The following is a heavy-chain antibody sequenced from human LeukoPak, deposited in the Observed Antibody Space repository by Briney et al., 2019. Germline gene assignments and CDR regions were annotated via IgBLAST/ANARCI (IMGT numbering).Heavy chain of an antibody. D-gene: IGHD3-10*02. Sequence: GGSLRLSCATSGFTFSTYWMSWVRQAPGKGLQWVAHIKQDGSEEYYVDSVKGRFTISRDNAKNSLYLQMNSLRAEDTAVYYCAELGITMIGGVWGKGTTVTISS. J-gene: IGHJ6*04. V-gene: IGHV3-7*01. CDR3: AELGITMIGGV. CDR1: GFTFSTYW. CDR2: IKQDGSEE.